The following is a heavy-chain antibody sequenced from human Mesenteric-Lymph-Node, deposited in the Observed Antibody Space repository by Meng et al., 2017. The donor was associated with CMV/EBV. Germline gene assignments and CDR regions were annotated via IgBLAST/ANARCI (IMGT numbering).Heavy chain of an antibody. CDR1: GFTFSSYA. Sequence: GGSLRLSCAASGFTFSSYAMSWVRQAPGKGLEWVSVIYSGGSSTYYADSVKGRFTISRDNSKNTLYLQMNSLRAEDMAVFYCGRARLPNYYHYYAMDVWGQGTTVTVSS. J-gene: IGHJ6*02. CDR2: IYSGGSST. V-gene: IGHV3-23*03. D-gene: IGHD2-15*01. CDR3: GRARLPNYYHYYAMDV.